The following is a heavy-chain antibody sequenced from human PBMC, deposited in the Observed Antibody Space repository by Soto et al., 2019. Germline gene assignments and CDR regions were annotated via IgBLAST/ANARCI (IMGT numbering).Heavy chain of an antibody. CDR2: IYTSGST. CDR3: AIPPGDTYLIGWYDP. J-gene: IGHJ5*02. Sequence: SEPLSLTFTVSGVSISSYYWSWIRHPAWKGLEWIGRIYTSGSTNYNPSLKSRVTMSVDTSKNQFSLKLSSVTAADTAVYYCAIPPGDTYLIGWYDPWGQGTPGTVS. D-gene: IGHD2-21*01. V-gene: IGHV4-4*07. CDR1: GVSISSYY.